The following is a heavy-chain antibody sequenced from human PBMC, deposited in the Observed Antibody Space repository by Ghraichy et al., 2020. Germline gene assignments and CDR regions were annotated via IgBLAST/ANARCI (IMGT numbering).Heavy chain of an antibody. CDR1: GFTFSSYG. CDR2: IRYDGSNK. D-gene: IGHD3-10*01. Sequence: GGSLRLSCAASGFTFSSYGMHWVRQAPGKGLEWVAFIRYDGSNKYYADSVKGRFTISRDNSKNTLYLQMNILRAEDTAVYYCAKDSVVPVWFGGLCARGYYYSCMDVGSQGRSVTV. V-gene: IGHV3-30*02. J-gene: IGHJ6*02. CDR3: AKDSVVPVWFGGLCARGYYYSCMDV.